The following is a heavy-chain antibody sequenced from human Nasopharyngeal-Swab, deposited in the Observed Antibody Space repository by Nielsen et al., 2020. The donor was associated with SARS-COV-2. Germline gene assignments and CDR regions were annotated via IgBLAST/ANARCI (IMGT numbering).Heavy chain of an antibody. CDR3: VRARRFYGDYNTEAVS. V-gene: IGHV3-11*04. D-gene: IGHD4-17*01. Sequence: GESLKISCEASGFTFSDFYMSWIRQAPGKGLEWVSYISSGGSTTYYADSVKGRFTISGDNAKSSLYLQMNSLRDEDTAVYYCVRARRFYGDYNTEAVSWGQGTLVTVSS. CDR2: ISSGGSTT. J-gene: IGHJ5*02. CDR1: GFTFSDFY.